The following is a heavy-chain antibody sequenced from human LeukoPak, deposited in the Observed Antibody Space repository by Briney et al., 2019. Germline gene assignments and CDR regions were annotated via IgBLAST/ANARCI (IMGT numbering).Heavy chain of an antibody. V-gene: IGHV4-61*01. CDR1: GGSVSSGSYY. J-gene: IGHJ4*02. Sequence: SETLSLTCTVSGGSVSSGSYYWRWIRQPPGKGLEWIGYIYYSGSTNYNPSLKSRVTISVYTSKNQFSLKLSSVTAADTAVYYCARALLDFDYWGQGTLVTVSS. CDR3: ARALLDFDY. CDR2: IYYSGST.